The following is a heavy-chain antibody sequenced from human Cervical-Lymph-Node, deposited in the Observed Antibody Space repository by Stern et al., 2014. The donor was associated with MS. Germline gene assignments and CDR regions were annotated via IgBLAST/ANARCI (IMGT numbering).Heavy chain of an antibody. J-gene: IGHJ3*02. CDR1: GYTFINYY. D-gene: IGHD1-26*01. Sequence: VQLVQSGAEVKKPGASMKVSCKASGYTFINYYIQWVRQAPGQGLEWMGWINPNSGTTNYAQKLQGRVTMTRDTSITTTYMELSSLKSDDTAVYYCTRGIRYSASGNAPAFDIWGQGTMVTVSS. V-gene: IGHV1-2*02. CDR2: INPNSGTT. CDR3: TRGIRYSASGNAPAFDI.